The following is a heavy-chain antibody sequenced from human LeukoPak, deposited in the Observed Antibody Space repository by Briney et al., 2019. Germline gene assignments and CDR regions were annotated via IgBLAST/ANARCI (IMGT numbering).Heavy chain of an antibody. Sequence: PGGSLRLSCAASGFTFSSYSMNWVRQAPGKGLEWVSSISSSSYIYYADSVKGRFTISRDNAKNSLYLQMNSLRAEDTAVYYCARDLPLTPPGLAYAYTGYYGMDVWGQGTTVTVSS. CDR3: ARDLPLTPPGLAYAYTGYYGMDV. CDR1: GFTFSSYS. CDR2: ISSSSYI. V-gene: IGHV3-21*01. J-gene: IGHJ6*02. D-gene: IGHD2-8*01.